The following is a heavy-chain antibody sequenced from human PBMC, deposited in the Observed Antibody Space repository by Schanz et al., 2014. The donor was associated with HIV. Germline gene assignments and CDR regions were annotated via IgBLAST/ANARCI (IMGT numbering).Heavy chain of an antibody. V-gene: IGHV3-33*01. D-gene: IGHD3-10*01. CDR3: ARGSGPYYYYYGMDV. Sequence: QVHLVESGGGVVQPGRSLRLSCAASGFTFSTYGMHWVRQAPGKGLEWVAVIWYDGSNKYYADSVKGRFTISRDNSKNTLYLQMNSLRAEDTAVYYCARGSGPYYYYYGMDVWGQGTTVTVSS. J-gene: IGHJ6*02. CDR1: GFTFSTYG. CDR2: IWYDGSNK.